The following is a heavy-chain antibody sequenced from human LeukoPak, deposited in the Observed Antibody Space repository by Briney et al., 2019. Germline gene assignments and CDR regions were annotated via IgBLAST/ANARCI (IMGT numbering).Heavy chain of an antibody. J-gene: IGHJ3*02. Sequence: GGSLRLSCAASEFTLSSYWMAWVRQAPGKGLAWVANIKQDGSEKYYVDSVKGRFTISRDNARNSLYLQMDSLRAEDTAIFYCARVNPLMAPGAFDIWGQGTMVAVSS. D-gene: IGHD2-8*01. CDR1: EFTLSSYW. V-gene: IGHV3-7*01. CDR2: IKQDGSEK. CDR3: ARVNPLMAPGAFDI.